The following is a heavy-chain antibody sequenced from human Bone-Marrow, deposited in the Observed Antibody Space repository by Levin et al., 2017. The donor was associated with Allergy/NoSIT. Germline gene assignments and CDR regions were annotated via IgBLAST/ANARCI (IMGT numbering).Heavy chain of an antibody. D-gene: IGHD4-17*01. J-gene: IGHJ4*02. CDR3: AREGGDVGYFDY. Sequence: LSLTCAASGFTFRRFWMTWVRRAPGKGLEWVANIKQDGSEKDYVGSVEGRFTISRDNAKNSVYLQMNSLRAEDTAVYYCAREGGDVGYFDYWGQGTLVTVSS. CDR1: GFTFRRFW. CDR2: IKQDGSEK. V-gene: IGHV3-7*04.